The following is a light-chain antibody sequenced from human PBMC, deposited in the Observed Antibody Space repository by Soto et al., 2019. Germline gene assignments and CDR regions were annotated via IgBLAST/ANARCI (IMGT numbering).Light chain of an antibody. CDR3: RHYINSQWT. Sequence: EIVLTQSPGTLSLSPGERATLSCRPSQSVRSTYLDWYQQKPGQAPRLLIYAASSRATGIPDRFSGGASATDFTLTISRLEPEDFAVYYCRHYINSQWTFGQGTKVEIK. CDR1: QSVRSTY. J-gene: IGKJ1*01. V-gene: IGKV3-20*01. CDR2: AAS.